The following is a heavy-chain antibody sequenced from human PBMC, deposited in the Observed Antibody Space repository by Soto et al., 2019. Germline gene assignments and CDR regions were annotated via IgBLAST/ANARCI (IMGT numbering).Heavy chain of an antibody. CDR1: GFTFDDYA. J-gene: IGHJ4*02. D-gene: IGHD5-18*01. CDR2: ISWSSGSI. CDR3: AKETRGYSYGPFDY. V-gene: IGHV3-9*01. Sequence: EVQLVESGGGLVQPGRSLRLSCAASGFTFDDYAMHWVRQAPGKGLEWVSGISWSSGSIGYADSVKGRFTISRDNAKNSLYLQMNSLRAEDTALYYCAKETRGYSYGPFDYWGQGTLVTVSS.